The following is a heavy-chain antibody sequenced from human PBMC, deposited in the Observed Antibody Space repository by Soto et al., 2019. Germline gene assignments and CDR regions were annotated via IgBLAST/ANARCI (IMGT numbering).Heavy chain of an antibody. CDR1: GFTFSSYS. CDR3: ARNYYDSSGYPEIEH. Sequence: GGSLRLSCAASGFTFSSYSMNWVRQAPGKGLEWVSSISSSSSYIYYADSVKGRFTISRDNAKNSLYLQMNSLRAEDTAVYYCARNYYDSSGYPEIEHWGQGTLVTVSS. D-gene: IGHD3-22*01. J-gene: IGHJ4*02. CDR2: ISSSSSYI. V-gene: IGHV3-21*01.